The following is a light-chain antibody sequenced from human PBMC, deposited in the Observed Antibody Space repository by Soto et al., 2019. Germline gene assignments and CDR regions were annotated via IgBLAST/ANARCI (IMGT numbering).Light chain of an antibody. CDR1: QSVGYY. V-gene: IGKV3-20*01. Sequence: EIVLTQSPATLSLSPGERATLSCRASQSVGYYLAWYQQKPGQAPRLLIYGASNRATGIPDRFSGSGSGTDFTLTISRLEPEDFAVYYCQQYGSSGTFGQGTKVDI. CDR3: QQYGSSGT. CDR2: GAS. J-gene: IGKJ1*01.